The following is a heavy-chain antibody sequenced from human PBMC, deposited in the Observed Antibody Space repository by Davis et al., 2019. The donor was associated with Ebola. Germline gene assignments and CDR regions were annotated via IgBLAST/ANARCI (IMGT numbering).Heavy chain of an antibody. CDR3: ARWSVVIPFDY. CDR2: ISSSGSTI. Sequence: GESLKISCAASGFTFSDYYMSWIRQAPGKGLEWVSYISSSGSTIYYADSVKGRFTISRDNAKNSLYLQMNSLRAEDTAVYYCARWSVVIPFDYWGQGTPVTVSS. D-gene: IGHD3-22*01. V-gene: IGHV3-11*01. CDR1: GFTFSDYY. J-gene: IGHJ4*02.